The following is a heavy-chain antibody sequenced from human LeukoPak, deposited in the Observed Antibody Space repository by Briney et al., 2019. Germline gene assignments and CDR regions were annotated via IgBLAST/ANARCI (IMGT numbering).Heavy chain of an antibody. J-gene: IGHJ4*02. Sequence: ASVKVSCKASGYTFTRFYMHWVRQAPGQGREWMGIINPSGGSTSYTQKFQGRATMTRDTSTTTVYMELSSLRSEDTAVYYCARASDTSDYYAPPHYFDYWGQGTPVTVSS. CDR3: ARASDTSDYYAPPHYFDY. CDR1: GYTFTRFY. CDR2: INPSGGST. D-gene: IGHD3-22*01. V-gene: IGHV1-46*03.